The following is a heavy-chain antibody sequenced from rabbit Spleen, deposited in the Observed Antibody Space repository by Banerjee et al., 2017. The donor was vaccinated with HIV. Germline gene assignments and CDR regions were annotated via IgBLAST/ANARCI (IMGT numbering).Heavy chain of an antibody. CDR2: IYTGSSGST. CDR3: ARGGTTSGDGYDL. Sequence: QEQLEESGGDLVKPEGSLTLTCTASGFSFSGGYNMCWVRQAPGKGLEWIACIYTGSSGSTAYASWAKGRFTISTASATTVTLQMTSLTAADTATYFCARGGTTSGDGYDLWGPGTLVTVS. D-gene: IGHD1-1*01. J-gene: IGHJ6*01. V-gene: IGHV1S45*01. CDR1: GFSFSGGYN.